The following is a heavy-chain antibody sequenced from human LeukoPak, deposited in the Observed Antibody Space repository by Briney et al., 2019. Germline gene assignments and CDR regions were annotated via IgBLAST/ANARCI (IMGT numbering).Heavy chain of an antibody. CDR3: ARGPPELYCGGDCSHYFDY. D-gene: IGHD2-21*02. J-gene: IGHJ4*02. Sequence: GRSLRLSCAASGFTFNSYAMHWVRQAPGKGLEWVAVISYDGSNKYYADSVKGRFTISRDNSKNTLYLQMNSLRAEDTAVYYCARGPPELYCGGDCSHYFDYWGQGTLVTVSS. V-gene: IGHV3-30-3*01. CDR1: GFTFNSYA. CDR2: ISYDGSNK.